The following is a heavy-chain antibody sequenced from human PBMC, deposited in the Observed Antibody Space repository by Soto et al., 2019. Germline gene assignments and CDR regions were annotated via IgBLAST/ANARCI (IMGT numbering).Heavy chain of an antibody. V-gene: IGHV3-48*01. J-gene: IGHJ5*02. D-gene: IGHD3-22*01. Sequence: EVQLVESGGGLVQPGGSLRLSCAASGFTFSSYSMNWVRQAPGKGLEWVSYISSSSSTIYYADSVKGRFTISRDNAKNTLYLQMNSLRAEDTAVYYCARGAYYYYSSGLSSWCQGTLVTVSS. CDR2: ISSSSSTI. CDR3: ARGAYYYYSSGLSS. CDR1: GFTFSSYS.